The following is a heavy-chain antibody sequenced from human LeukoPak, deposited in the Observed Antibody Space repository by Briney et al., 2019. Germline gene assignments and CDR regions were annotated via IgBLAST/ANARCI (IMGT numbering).Heavy chain of an antibody. CDR2: ITGVGDTT. J-gene: IGHJ4*02. CDR3: AKDFGCAGGSCPFVTAILAN. D-gene: IGHD2-8*02. V-gene: IGHV3-23*01. CDR1: GFSFSIHA. Sequence: GRSLRLSCPPSGFSFSIHAISWVRQAPGNWLEWVSSITGVGDTTYHADSMTGRFTISRYNSKSTVYLKMHGLRAEDTAIYYCAKDFGCAGGSCPFVTAILANWGQGTLVTVSS.